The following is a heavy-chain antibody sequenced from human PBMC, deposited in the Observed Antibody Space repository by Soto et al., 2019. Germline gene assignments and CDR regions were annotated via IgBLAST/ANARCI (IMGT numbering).Heavy chain of an antibody. CDR1: GGSISSGGYY. CDR2: IYYSGST. CDR3: ARTSSGPSGCSSTSCYVDAFDI. V-gene: IGHV4-31*03. J-gene: IGHJ3*02. D-gene: IGHD2-2*01. Sequence: SETLSLTCTVSGGSISSGGYYWSWIRQHPGKGLEWIGYIYYSGSTYYNPSLKSRVTISVDTSKNQFSLKLSSVTAADTAVYYCARTSSGPSGCSSTSCYVDAFDIWGQGTMVTVSS.